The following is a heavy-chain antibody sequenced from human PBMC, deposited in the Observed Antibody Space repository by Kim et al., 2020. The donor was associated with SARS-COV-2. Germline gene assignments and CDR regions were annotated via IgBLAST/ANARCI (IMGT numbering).Heavy chain of an antibody. V-gene: IGHV3-48*03. CDR2: ISSSGSTI. CDR3: ARDGPGIAAAGTGWDY. J-gene: IGHJ4*02. CDR1: GFTFSSYE. Sequence: GGSLRLSCAASGFTFSSYEMNWVRQAPGKGLEWVSYISSSGSTIYYADSVKGRFTISRDNAKNSLYLQMNSLRAEDTAVYYCARDGPGIAAAGTGWDYWGQGTLVTVSS. D-gene: IGHD6-13*01.